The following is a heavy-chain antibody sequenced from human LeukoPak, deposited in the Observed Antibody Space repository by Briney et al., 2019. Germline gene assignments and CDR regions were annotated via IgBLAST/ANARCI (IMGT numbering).Heavy chain of an antibody. Sequence: TGGSLRLSCAASGFTFSSYAMSWVRQAPGKGLEWVSAISGSGGSTYYADSVKGRFTISRDNAKNSLYLQMNSLRAEDTAVYYCARKVGATKPFDYWGQGTLVTVSS. CDR2: ISGSGGST. CDR1: GFTFSSYA. D-gene: IGHD1-26*01. V-gene: IGHV3-23*01. J-gene: IGHJ4*02. CDR3: ARKVGATKPFDY.